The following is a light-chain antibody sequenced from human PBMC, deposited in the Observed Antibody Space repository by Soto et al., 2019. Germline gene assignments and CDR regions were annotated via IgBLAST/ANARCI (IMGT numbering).Light chain of an antibody. V-gene: IGKV3-20*01. CDR2: GAS. CDR1: QTISDNH. Sequence: DIVLTQSPGTLSLSPGERATLSCRASQTISDNHLAWYQQKPGQSPRLLISGASVRAPGVPDRFSGSGSETDFTLTISRLEPEDFGFYYCQQYGSSPEISFGPGNKVDIK. J-gene: IGKJ3*01. CDR3: QQYGSSPEIS.